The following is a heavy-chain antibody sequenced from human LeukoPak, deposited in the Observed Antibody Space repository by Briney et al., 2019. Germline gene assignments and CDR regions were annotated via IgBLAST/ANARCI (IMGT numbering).Heavy chain of an antibody. J-gene: IGHJ4*02. Sequence: GGSLRLSCAASGFTFSSYGMHWVRQAPGKGLEWVACIRYDGGNKYYADSVKGRFTISRDNSKNTLYLQMNSLRAEDTAVYYCAKDIRNYYDSSGYFYYWGQGALVTVSS. CDR2: IRYDGGNK. CDR1: GFTFSSYG. V-gene: IGHV3-30*02. CDR3: AKDIRNYYDSSGYFYY. D-gene: IGHD3-22*01.